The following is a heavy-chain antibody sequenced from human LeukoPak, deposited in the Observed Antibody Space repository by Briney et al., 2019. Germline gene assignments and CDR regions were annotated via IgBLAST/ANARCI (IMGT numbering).Heavy chain of an antibody. J-gene: IGHJ6*02. CDR3: ARERHCSGGSCYLSWAQDYYYYGMDV. CDR1: GFTVSSNY. D-gene: IGHD2-15*01. V-gene: IGHV3-53*01. CDR2: IYSGGST. Sequence: QTGGSLRLSCAASGFTVSSNYMSWVRQAPGKGLEWVSVIYSGGSTYYADSVKGRFTISRDNSKNTLYLQMNSPRAEDTAVYYCARERHCSGGSCYLSWAQDYYYYGMDVWGQGTTVTVSS.